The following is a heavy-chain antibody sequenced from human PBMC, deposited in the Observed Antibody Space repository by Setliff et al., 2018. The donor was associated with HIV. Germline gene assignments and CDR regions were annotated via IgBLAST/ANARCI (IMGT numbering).Heavy chain of an antibody. CDR1: GGSINSGSYY. V-gene: IGHV4-61*02. J-gene: IGHJ6*03. CDR3: ARVLGLPVSSMDV. Sequence: SETLSLTCTVSGGSINSGSYYWSGIRQPAGKGLEWSGRIYTIGSTNYNPSLKSRVTISVDTSKNQFSLKLNSVTAADTAVYYCARVLGLPVSSMDVWGKGTTVTVSS. D-gene: IGHD3-16*01. CDR2: IYTIGST.